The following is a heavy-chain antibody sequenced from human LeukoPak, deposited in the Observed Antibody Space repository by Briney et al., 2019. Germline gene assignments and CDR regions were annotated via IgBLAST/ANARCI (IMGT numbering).Heavy chain of an antibody. D-gene: IGHD6-19*01. Sequence: PSETLSLTCAVYGGSFSGYYWSWIRQPQGKGLEWIGEINHSGSTNYNPSLKSRVTISVDTSKNQFSLNLSSVTAADTAVYYCARYGYSSGWYVAYWFDPWGQGTLVTVSS. J-gene: IGHJ5*02. CDR2: INHSGST. CDR3: ARYGYSSGWYVAYWFDP. V-gene: IGHV4-34*01. CDR1: GGSFSGYY.